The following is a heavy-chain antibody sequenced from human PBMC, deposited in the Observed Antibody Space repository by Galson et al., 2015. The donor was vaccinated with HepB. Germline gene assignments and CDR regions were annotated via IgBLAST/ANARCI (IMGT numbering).Heavy chain of an antibody. CDR1: GFTFSSYA. Sequence: SLRLSCAASGFTFSSYAMHWVRQAPGKGLEWVAVISYDGSNKYYADSVKGRFTISRDNSKNTLYLQMNSLRAEDTAVYYCAREFAAAAGDAFDIWGQGTMVTVSS. CDR2: ISYDGSNK. J-gene: IGHJ3*02. D-gene: IGHD6-13*01. CDR3: AREFAAAAGDAFDI. V-gene: IGHV3-30*04.